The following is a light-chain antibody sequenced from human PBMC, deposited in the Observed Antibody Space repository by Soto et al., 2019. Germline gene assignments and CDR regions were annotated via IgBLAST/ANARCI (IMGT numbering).Light chain of an antibody. CDR1: SSDVGGHNY. J-gene: IGLJ7*01. CDR2: EVT. CDR3: SSYTISSTWV. Sequence: QSALTQPASVSGSPGQSITIPCTGTSSDVGGHNYVSWYQQHSGKAPKLMIFEVTNRPSGVSNRFSGSKSGNTASLTISGLQPEDEADYYCSSYTISSTWVFGGGTQLTVL. V-gene: IGLV2-14*01.